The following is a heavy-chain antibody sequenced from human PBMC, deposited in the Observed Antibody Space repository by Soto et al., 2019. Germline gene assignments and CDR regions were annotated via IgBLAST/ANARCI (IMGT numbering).Heavy chain of an antibody. CDR1: GGYIRTSSYY. D-gene: IGHD3-10*01. Sequence: QLQLQESGPGLVKPSETLSLICTVSGGYIRTSSYYWGWIRQPPGKGLEWIGTIFYNGSTYYNPSLKSRVTISIDTPKNQFSLKLSYVTAADTALYYCARFRQSVSGASYYWGQGTLVTVSS. CDR2: IFYNGST. CDR3: ARFRQSVSGASYY. V-gene: IGHV4-39*01. J-gene: IGHJ4*02.